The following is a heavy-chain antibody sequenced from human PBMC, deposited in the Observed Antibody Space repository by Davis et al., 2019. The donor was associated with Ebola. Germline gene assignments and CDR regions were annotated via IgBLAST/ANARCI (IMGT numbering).Heavy chain of an antibody. D-gene: IGHD2-21*01. CDR2: IRSKAYGGTT. CDR3: TRDLFVAALYYFDY. CDR1: GFTFSDYY. Sequence: GESLKISCAASGFTFSDYYMSWIRQAPGKGLEWVGFIRSKAYGGTTEYAASVKGRFTISRDDSKSIAYLQMNSLKTEDTAVYYCTRDLFVAALYYFDYWGQGTLVTVSS. J-gene: IGHJ4*02. V-gene: IGHV3-49*03.